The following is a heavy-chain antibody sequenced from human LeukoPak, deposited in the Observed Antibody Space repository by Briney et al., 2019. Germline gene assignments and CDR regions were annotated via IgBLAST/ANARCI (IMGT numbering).Heavy chain of an antibody. CDR3: ARVRDSSGYYLGAFDV. Sequence: SETLSLTCTVSNGSISSNYWSWIRQPAGKGLEWIGRIYNTGSTNYNPSLKNRLTISVDTSKNQFSLRLSSVTAADTAIYYCARVRDSSGYYLGAFDVWGQGTMVTVSS. CDR2: IYNTGST. D-gene: IGHD3-22*01. CDR1: NGSISSNY. J-gene: IGHJ3*01. V-gene: IGHV4-4*07.